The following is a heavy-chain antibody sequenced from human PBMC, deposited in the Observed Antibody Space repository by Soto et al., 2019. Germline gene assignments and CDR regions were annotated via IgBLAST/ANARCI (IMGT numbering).Heavy chain of an antibody. CDR1: GFTFSNYW. CDR3: ARISSLAAAV. D-gene: IGHD6-13*01. CDR2: IKQDGSDN. V-gene: IGHV3-7*01. Sequence: EVQLVESGGGLVQPGGSLRLSCVASGFTFSNYWMSWVRQAPGKGLEWVANIKQDGSDNYYVDSVKGRFTISRDNAKNSLSLRMNSLRAEDTAVYYCARISSLAAAVWGQGTVVTVSS. J-gene: IGHJ3*01.